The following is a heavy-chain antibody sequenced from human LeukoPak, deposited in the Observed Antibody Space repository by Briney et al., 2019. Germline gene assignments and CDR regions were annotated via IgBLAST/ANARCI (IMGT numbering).Heavy chain of an antibody. Sequence: SETLSLTCAVYGGSFSGYYWSWIRQPPGKGLEWIGEINHSGSTNYNPSLKSRVTISVDTSKNQFSLKLSSVTAANTAVYYCARGQGTVTTHWGQGTLVTVSS. CDR2: INHSGST. CDR1: GGSFSGYY. CDR3: ARGQGTVTTH. J-gene: IGHJ4*02. D-gene: IGHD4-17*01. V-gene: IGHV4-34*01.